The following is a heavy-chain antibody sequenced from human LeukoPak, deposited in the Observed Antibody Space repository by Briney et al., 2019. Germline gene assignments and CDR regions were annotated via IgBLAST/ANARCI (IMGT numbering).Heavy chain of an antibody. V-gene: IGHV1-24*01. D-gene: IGHD1-26*01. CDR1: GYSLTDLS. J-gene: IGHJ4*02. CDR2: FDPERREA. CDR3: AAGGIYSLLDY. Sequence: ASVKVSFKVSGYSLTDLSMHWVRQAPGNGLEWMGGFDPERREAIYAQKFQGRVSMTEDTSTDTAYMELSSLRSEDTAVYYCAAGGIYSLLDYWGQGTLVTVSS.